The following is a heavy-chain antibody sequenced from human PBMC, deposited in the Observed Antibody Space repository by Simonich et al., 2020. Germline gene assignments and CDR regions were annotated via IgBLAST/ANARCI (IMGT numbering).Heavy chain of an antibody. J-gene: IGHJ4*02. CDR2: INWNGGSQ. V-gene: IGHV3-20*01. CDR1: GFTFDDYG. D-gene: IGHD1-1*01. CDR3: ARGRNDFDY. Sequence: EVQLVESGGGVVRPGGSLRLSCAASGFTFDDYGMSWVRQAAGKGLGWVFGINWNGGSQGYADSVKGRFTNSRDNAKNALYLQMNSLRAEDTALYHCARGRNDFDYWGQGTLVTVSS.